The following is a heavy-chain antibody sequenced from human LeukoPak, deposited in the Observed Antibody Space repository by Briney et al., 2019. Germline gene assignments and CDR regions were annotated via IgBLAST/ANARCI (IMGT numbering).Heavy chain of an antibody. Sequence: PGGSLRLSCAASGFTFSSYGMHWVRQAPGKGLEWVAVISYDGSNRYYADSVKGRFTISRDNSKNTLYLQMNSLRAEDTAVYYCAKGGEVSSWYKRLKLYFDSWSRGILVTVSS. J-gene: IGHJ4*02. V-gene: IGHV3-30*18. D-gene: IGHD6-13*01. CDR1: GFTFSSYG. CDR2: ISYDGSNR. CDR3: AKGGEVSSWYKRLKLYFDS.